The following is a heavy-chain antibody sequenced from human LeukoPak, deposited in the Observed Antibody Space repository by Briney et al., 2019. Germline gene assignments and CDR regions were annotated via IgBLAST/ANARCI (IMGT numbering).Heavy chain of an antibody. Sequence: SETLSLTCTVSGGSISSSSYYWGWIRQPPGKGLEWIGSIYYSGSTYYNPSLKSRVTISVDTSKNQFSLKLSSVTAADTAVYYRARQLWSVDYWGQGTLVTVSS. CDR1: GGSISSSSYY. CDR2: IYYSGST. J-gene: IGHJ4*02. V-gene: IGHV4-39*07. CDR3: ARQLWSVDY. D-gene: IGHD5-18*01.